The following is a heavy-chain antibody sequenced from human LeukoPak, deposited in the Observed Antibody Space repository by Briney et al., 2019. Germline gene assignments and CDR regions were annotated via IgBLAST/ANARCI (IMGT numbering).Heavy chain of an antibody. Sequence: SETLSLTCTVSGVSISSSNSYWGWIRQPPGKGLEWIGSIYYSGNTYYNASLKSQVSISIDTSKNQFSLKLSSVTAADTAVYYCARVGYYYDSSGYWPALGCFDPWGQGTLVTVSS. CDR1: GVSISSSNSY. J-gene: IGHJ5*02. D-gene: IGHD3-22*01. V-gene: IGHV4-39*07. CDR3: ARVGYYYDSSGYWPALGCFDP. CDR2: IYYSGNT.